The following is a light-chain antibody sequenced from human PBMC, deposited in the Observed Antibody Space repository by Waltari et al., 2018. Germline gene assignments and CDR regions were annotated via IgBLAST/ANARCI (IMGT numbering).Light chain of an antibody. CDR3: QQYENLPSIT. CDR1: QDISNH. CDR2: DAS. Sequence: DIQMTQSPSSLSASVGDRVTITCQASQDISNHLNWYQQKPGNTPKLLIYDASTLETGVPSRFSGSGSGTDFTFTITSLQPEDIATYYCQQYENLPSITFGQGTRLDIK. V-gene: IGKV1-33*01. J-gene: IGKJ5*01.